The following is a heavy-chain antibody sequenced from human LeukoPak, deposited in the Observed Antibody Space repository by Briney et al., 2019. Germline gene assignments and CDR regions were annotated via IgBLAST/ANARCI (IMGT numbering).Heavy chain of an antibody. Sequence: ASVKVSCKASGHTFTGYYMHWVRQAPGQGLEWMGWIYPNSGDTNYAQKFQGRVTMTRDTSISTAYMELSRLRSDDTAVYYCAREPSGSGSYDYWGQGTLVTVSS. D-gene: IGHD3-10*01. CDR1: GHTFTGYY. CDR3: AREPSGSGSYDY. CDR2: IYPNSGDT. V-gene: IGHV1-2*02. J-gene: IGHJ4*02.